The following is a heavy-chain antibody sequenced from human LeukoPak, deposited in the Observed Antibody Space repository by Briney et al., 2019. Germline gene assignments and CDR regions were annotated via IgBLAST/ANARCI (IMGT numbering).Heavy chain of an antibody. CDR2: IYYSGST. Sequence: KPSETLSLTCTVSGGSISSYYWSWIRQPPGKGLEGIGYIYYSGSTNYNPSLKSRVTISVDTSKNQFSLKLSSVTAADTAVYYCARADDYGDYVNAFDIWGPGTMVTVSS. CDR3: ARADDYGDYVNAFDI. D-gene: IGHD4-17*01. CDR1: GGSISSYY. V-gene: IGHV4-59*01. J-gene: IGHJ3*02.